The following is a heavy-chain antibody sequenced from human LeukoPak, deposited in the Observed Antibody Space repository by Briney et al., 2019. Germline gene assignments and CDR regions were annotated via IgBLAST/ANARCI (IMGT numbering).Heavy chain of an antibody. CDR2: INGDGSTT. CDR1: GITFSNYW. J-gene: IGHJ4*02. Sequence: GGSLRLSCAVSGITFSNYWMHWVRHAPGKGLVWVSRINGDGSTTAYADSVKGRFTISRDNAKNTLYLQMNSLRAEDTAVYYCARGNYFGSGTYYSPTSYWGQGTRVTVSS. CDR3: ARGNYFGSGTYYSPTSY. D-gene: IGHD3-10*01. V-gene: IGHV3-74*01.